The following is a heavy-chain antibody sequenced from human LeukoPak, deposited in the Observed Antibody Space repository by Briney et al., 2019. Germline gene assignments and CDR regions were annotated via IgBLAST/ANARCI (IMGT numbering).Heavy chain of an antibody. J-gene: IGHJ4*02. CDR3: ARRTVIARAMDS. V-gene: IGHV4-34*01. CDR1: GGSISSYY. D-gene: IGHD3-22*01. CDR2: INPNVGM. Sequence: NPSETLSLTCTVSGGSISSYYWTWIRQPPGEGLEWIGEINPNVGMNYNPSLKSRVSISVDTSMKQFSLRLRSVTAADTAVYYCARRTVIARAMDSWGQGSLVTVSS.